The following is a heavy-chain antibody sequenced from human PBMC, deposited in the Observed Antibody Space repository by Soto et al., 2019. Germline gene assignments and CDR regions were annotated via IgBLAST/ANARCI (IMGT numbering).Heavy chain of an antibody. D-gene: IGHD5-12*01. J-gene: IGHJ4*02. V-gene: IGHV3-49*04. CDR3: SRVLGDGYKYGPSDY. Sequence: PGGSLRLSCTTSGVKSGDYALNWVRQAAGTGLEWVGFMRSKVYGGATEFAASVEGRFRMSRDDFRGIAYLEMNSLKTEDTGVYYCSRVLGDGYKYGPSDYWGQGTLVTVAS. CDR2: MRSKVYGGAT. CDR1: GVKSGDYA.